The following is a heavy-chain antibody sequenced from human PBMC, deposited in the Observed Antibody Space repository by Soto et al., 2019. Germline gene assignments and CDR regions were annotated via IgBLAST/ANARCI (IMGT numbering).Heavy chain of an antibody. V-gene: IGHV1-2*04. Sequence: ASVKVSCKASGYTFTGYYMHWVRQAPGQGLEWMGWINPNSGGTNYAQKFQGWVTMTRDTSISTAYMELSRLRSDDTAVYYCVREHAVAGTDDYYYYGMDVWGQGTTVTVSS. CDR2: INPNSGGT. CDR1: GYTFTGYY. J-gene: IGHJ6*02. CDR3: VREHAVAGTDDYYYYGMDV. D-gene: IGHD6-19*01.